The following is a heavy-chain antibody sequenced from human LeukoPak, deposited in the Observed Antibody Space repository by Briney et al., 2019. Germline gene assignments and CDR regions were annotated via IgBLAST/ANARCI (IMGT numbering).Heavy chain of an antibody. J-gene: IGHJ4*02. V-gene: IGHV1-8*01. CDR3: AGGEQLFDY. CDR2: MNPNSGAT. D-gene: IGHD6-13*01. CDR1: GYTFTSYD. Sequence: HWASVKVSCTASGYTFTSYDFNWLRQATGQGPEWMGWMNPNSGATGYAQKFQGRVTMTRSASINTAYMELSSLRSEDTAVYYCAGGEQLFDYWGQGTLVTVSS.